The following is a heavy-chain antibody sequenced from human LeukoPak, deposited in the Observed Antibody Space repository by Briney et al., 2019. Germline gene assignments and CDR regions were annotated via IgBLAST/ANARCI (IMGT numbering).Heavy chain of an antibody. J-gene: IGHJ6*03. V-gene: IGHV3-20*04. Sequence: GESLRLSCAASGFTFDDYGMSWVRQAPGKGLEWVSGINWNGGSTGYADSVKGRFTISRDNAKNSLYLQMNSLRAEDTALYYCARDLSLAAAGTTYYMDVWGKGTTVTVSS. CDR3: ARDLSLAAAGTTYYMDV. D-gene: IGHD6-13*01. CDR1: GFTFDDYG. CDR2: INWNGGST.